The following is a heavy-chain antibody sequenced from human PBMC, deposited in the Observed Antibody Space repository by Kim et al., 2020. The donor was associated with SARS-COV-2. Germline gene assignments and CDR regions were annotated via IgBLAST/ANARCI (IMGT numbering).Heavy chain of an antibody. CDR1: GFSFSSYA. V-gene: IGHV3-23*01. D-gene: IGHD3-3*01. CDR2: ISSSGGST. Sequence: GGSLRLSCAASGFSFSSYAMSWVRQAPGKGLEWVSAISSSGGSTYYADSVKGRFTISRDNSKNTLYLQMNSLRAEDTAVYYCAKDVSRITIFGVGTRGGIDLWGQGTTVTVSS. J-gene: IGHJ6*01. CDR3: AKDVSRITIFGVGTRGGIDL.